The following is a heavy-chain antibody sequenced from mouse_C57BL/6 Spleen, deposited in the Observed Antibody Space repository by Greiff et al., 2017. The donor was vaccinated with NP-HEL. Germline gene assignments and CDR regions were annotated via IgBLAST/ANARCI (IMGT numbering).Heavy chain of an antibody. V-gene: IGHV1-26*01. CDR3: ARRAVVDGAMDY. J-gene: IGHJ4*01. Sequence: EVQLQQSGPELVKPGASVKISCKASGYTFTDYYMNWVKQSHGKSLEWIGDINPNNGGTSYNQKFKGKATLTVDKSSSTAYMELRSLTSEDSAVYYCARRAVVDGAMDYWGQGTSVTVSS. D-gene: IGHD1-1*01. CDR2: INPNNGGT. CDR1: GYTFTDYY.